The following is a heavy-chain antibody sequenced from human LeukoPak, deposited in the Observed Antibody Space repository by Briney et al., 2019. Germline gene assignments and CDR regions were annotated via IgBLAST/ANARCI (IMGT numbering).Heavy chain of an antibody. CDR3: ARATGKGAFDI. Sequence: GGSLRLSCAASGFTFSSYSMNWVRQAPGKGLEWVSSISSSSSYIYYADSVKGRFTISRDNAKNSLYLQMNSLRAEDTAVYYCARATGKGAFDIWGQGTMVTVSS. CDR1: GFTFSSYS. D-gene: IGHD3-9*01. J-gene: IGHJ3*02. V-gene: IGHV3-21*01. CDR2: ISSSSSYI.